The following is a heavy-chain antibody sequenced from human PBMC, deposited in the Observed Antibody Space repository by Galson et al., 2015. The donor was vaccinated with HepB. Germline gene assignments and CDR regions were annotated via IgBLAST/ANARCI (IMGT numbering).Heavy chain of an antibody. Sequence: SLRLSCAASGFTFNSYGMHWVRQAPGKGLEWVAVISYDGSNKYYADSVKGRFTISRDNAKNSLYLQMNSLRAEDTAVYYCARDHYGEDDAFDIWGQGAMVTVSS. V-gene: IGHV3-30*03. CDR2: ISYDGSNK. J-gene: IGHJ3*02. CDR3: ARDHYGEDDAFDI. D-gene: IGHD4-17*01. CDR1: GFTFNSYG.